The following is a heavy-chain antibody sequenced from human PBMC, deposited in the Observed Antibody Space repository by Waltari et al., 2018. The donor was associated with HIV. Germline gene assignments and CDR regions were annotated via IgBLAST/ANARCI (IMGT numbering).Heavy chain of an antibody. Sequence: EVQLVESGGGSVQPGGSLRLSCAASGFPFSNYWMHWVRQAPGKGLVWVSLINSDGSSTSYADSVKGRFTISRDNAKNTVYLQMNSLRAEDTAVYYCARGGSKPLDYWGQGTLVTVSS. V-gene: IGHV3-74*01. CDR1: GFPFSNYW. J-gene: IGHJ4*02. D-gene: IGHD4-4*01. CDR3: ARGGSKPLDY. CDR2: INSDGSST.